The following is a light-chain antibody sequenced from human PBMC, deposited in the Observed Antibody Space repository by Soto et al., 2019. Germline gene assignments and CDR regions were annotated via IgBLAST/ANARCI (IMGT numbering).Light chain of an antibody. CDR3: SSYTSSSTGGYV. J-gene: IGLJ1*01. Sequence: QSALTQPASVSGSPGQSITISCTGTSSDVGGYKYVSWYQQHPGKAPKLMIYEVSNRPSGVSNRFSGSKSGNTASLTISGLQAEDVADYYCSSYTSSSTGGYVFGTGTKVTVL. CDR2: EVS. V-gene: IGLV2-14*01. CDR1: SSDVGGYKY.